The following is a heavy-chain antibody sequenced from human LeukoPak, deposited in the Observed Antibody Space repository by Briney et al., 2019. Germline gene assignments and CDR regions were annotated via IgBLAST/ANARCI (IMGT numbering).Heavy chain of an antibody. V-gene: IGHV4-34*01. CDR1: GGSFSGYY. J-gene: IGHJ5*02. D-gene: IGHD1-26*01. CDR3: ARAYSGSYFNWFDP. CDR2: INHSGST. Sequence: SSETLSLTCAVYGGSFSGYYWSWIRQPPGKGLEWIGEINHSGSTNYNPSLKSRVTISVDTSKNQFSLKLSSVTAADTAVYYCARAYSGSYFNWFDPWGQGTLVTASS.